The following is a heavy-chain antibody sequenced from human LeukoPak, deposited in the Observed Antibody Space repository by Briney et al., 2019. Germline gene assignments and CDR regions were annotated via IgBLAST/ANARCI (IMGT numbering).Heavy chain of an antibody. CDR3: ARARKYSSSWEIGY. J-gene: IGHJ4*02. Sequence: ASVTVSCKASGYTFTSYDINWVRQATGQGLEWMGWMNPNSGNTGYAQKFQGRVTMTRNTSISTAYMELSSLRSEDTAVYYCARARKYSSSWEIGYWGQGTLVTVSS. D-gene: IGHD6-13*01. V-gene: IGHV1-8*01. CDR1: GYTFTSYD. CDR2: MNPNSGNT.